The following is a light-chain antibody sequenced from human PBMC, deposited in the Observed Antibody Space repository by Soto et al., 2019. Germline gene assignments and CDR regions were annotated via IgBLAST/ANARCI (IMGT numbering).Light chain of an antibody. CDR3: CSYAGSSTWV. Sequence: QSVLTQPASVSGSPGQSITISCTGTNSDVGSYNFVSWYQQYPGKAPKLMIYEGSKRPSGVSNRFSGSKSGNTASLIISGLQAEDEADYYCCSYAGSSTWVFGGGTKLTVL. CDR1: NSDVGSYNF. V-gene: IGLV2-23*01. CDR2: EGS. J-gene: IGLJ3*02.